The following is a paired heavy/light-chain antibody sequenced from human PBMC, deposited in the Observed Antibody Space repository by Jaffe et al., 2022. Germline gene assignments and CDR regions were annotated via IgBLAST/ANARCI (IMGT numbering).Heavy chain of an antibody. J-gene: IGHJ4*02. Sequence: EVQLVQSGAEVKKPGESLKISCKGSGYSFTSQWIGWVRQMPGKGLEWMGIIYPGDSDTRYSPSFQGQVTISADKSTTTAFLQWSSLKASDTAMYYCARAYDFWSGYPCYFDYWGQGTLVTVSS. CDR2: IYPGDSDT. D-gene: IGHD3-3*01. CDR1: GYSFTSQW. CDR3: ARAYDFWSGYPCYFDY. V-gene: IGHV5-51*03.
Light chain of an antibody. Sequence: EIVLTQSPGTLSLSPGERATLSCRASQSVSSSYLAWYQQKPGQAPRLLIHGASSRATGIPDRFSGSGSGTDFTLTISRLEPEDFAVYYCQQYGSSPYTFGQGTKLEIK. J-gene: IGKJ2*01. CDR3: QQYGSSPYT. CDR1: QSVSSSY. CDR2: GAS. V-gene: IGKV3-20*01.